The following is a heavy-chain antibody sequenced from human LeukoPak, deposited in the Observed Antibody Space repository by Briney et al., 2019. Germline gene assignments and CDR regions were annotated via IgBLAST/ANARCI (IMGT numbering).Heavy chain of an antibody. CDR2: ISAYNGNT. V-gene: IGHV1-18*03. J-gene: IGHJ4*02. CDR1: GYTFTSYG. Sequence: ASVKVSCKASGYTFTSYGISWVRQAPGQGLEWMGWISAYNGNTNYAQKLQGRVTMTTDTSTSTAYMELRSLRSDDMAVYYCARARENYYDSSGYWRYFDYWGQGTLVTVSS. CDR3: ARARENYYDSSGYWRYFDY. D-gene: IGHD3-22*01.